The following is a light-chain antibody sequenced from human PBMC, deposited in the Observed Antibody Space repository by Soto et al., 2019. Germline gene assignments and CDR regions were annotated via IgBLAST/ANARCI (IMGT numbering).Light chain of an antibody. CDR2: AAS. CDR3: QQANNFPLT. Sequence: DLQMTQSPSSVSASVGDRVTITCRASQGIGSWLAWYQQKPGKAPNLLIYAASSLQSGVPSRFSGRGSGTDFTLTIRSLQPEDFATYYCQQANNFPLTFSGGTKVEIK. CDR1: QGIGSW. J-gene: IGKJ4*01. V-gene: IGKV1-12*01.